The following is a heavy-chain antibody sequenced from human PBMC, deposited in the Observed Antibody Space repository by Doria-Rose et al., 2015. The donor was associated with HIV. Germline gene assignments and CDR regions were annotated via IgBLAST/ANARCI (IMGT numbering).Heavy chain of an antibody. CDR3: ARDVGRMDV. V-gene: IGHV1-18*01. CDR1: GYTFSTDA. Sequence: QVQLVQSGAEVKKPGASVKVSCRASGYTFSTDAFSWVRQVPGQGLELMGWISAYNGNTVYAQKLQGRVTMTTDTSTSTAYVELRSLRSDDTAVYYCARDVGRMDVWGQGTTVTVSS. J-gene: IGHJ6*02. CDR2: ISAYNGNT. D-gene: IGHD3-10*01.